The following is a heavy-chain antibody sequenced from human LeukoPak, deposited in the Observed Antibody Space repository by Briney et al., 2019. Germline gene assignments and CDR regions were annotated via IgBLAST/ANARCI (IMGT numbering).Heavy chain of an antibody. CDR1: GYRFTNYW. CDR2: IYPDDSDT. Sequence: GESLKISCKGSGYRFTNYWIAWVRQMPGKGLEWKGIIYPDDSDTMYSPSFEGQVTISADKSISTAYLQWSSLEASDTAMYYCARTMTTSDDAFDIWAQGTMVTVSS. D-gene: IGHD3-22*01. CDR3: ARTMTTSDDAFDI. J-gene: IGHJ3*02. V-gene: IGHV5-51*01.